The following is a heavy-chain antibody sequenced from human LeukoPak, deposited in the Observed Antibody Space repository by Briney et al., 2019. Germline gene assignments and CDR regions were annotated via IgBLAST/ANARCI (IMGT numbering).Heavy chain of an antibody. CDR2: ITPSGGGT. V-gene: IGHV1-46*01. CDR1: GYTFTSYK. D-gene: IGHD6-19*01. J-gene: IGHJ4*02. Sequence: ASVKVSCKASGYTFTSYKMHWVRQAPGQGLEWMGIITPSGGGTSYAQKFQGRVTMTRDTSTSTVYMELSSLRSEDTAVYYCARDNSGWSVDYWGQGTLVTVSS. CDR3: ARDNSGWSVDY.